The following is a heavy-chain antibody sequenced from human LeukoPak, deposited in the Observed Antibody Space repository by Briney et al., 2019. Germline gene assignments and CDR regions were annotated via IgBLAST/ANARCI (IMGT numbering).Heavy chain of an antibody. CDR1: GGPISNYY. CDR3: AGIAAAGTGYFDY. V-gene: IGHV4-4*07. D-gene: IGHD6-13*01. CDR2: IYTGGRI. J-gene: IGHJ4*02. Sequence: SETLSLTCTVSGGPISNYYWIWIRQPAGEGLEWIGRIYTGGRIDSNPSLKSRVTMSVDTSKNQFSLKLSSVTAADTAVYYCAGIAAAGTGYFDYWGQGTLVTVSS.